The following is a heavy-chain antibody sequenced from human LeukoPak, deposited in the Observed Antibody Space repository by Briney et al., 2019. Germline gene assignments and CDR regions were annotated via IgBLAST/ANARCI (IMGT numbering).Heavy chain of an antibody. D-gene: IGHD1-14*01. J-gene: IGHJ3*02. CDR1: AFTFSSSW. CDR3: ATAVSRYTLTWGGFDI. CDR2: IRRITDGGTT. V-gene: IGHV3-15*01. Sequence: GGSLRLSYAASAFTFSSSWMTWVRQAPREGLEWVGRIRRITDGGTTDYAASVKGRFTISRDDSKNTLYLQMNSLKTEDAGVYYCATAVSRYTLTWGGFDIWGQGTRVTVSS.